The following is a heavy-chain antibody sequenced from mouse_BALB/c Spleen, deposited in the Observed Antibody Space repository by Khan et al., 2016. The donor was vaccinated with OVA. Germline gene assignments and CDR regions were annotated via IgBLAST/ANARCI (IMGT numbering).Heavy chain of an antibody. Sequence: EVQLQESGPGLVKPSQSLSLTCTVTGYSITSDYAWNWIRQFPGNKLEWMGYISYSGSTTYTPSLKGRISITRDTSKNQFFLQLNSVTTEDTATYYCARWFTYWGQGTLVTVSA. V-gene: IGHV3-2*02. J-gene: IGHJ3*01. CDR1: GYSITSDYA. CDR2: ISYSGST. CDR3: ARWFTY.